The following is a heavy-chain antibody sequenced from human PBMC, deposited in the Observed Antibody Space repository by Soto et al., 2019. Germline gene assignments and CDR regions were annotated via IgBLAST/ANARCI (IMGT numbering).Heavy chain of an antibody. J-gene: IGHJ4*02. CDR1: GFTFSYYD. V-gene: IGHV3-11*01. CDR2: ISSRSSTI. CDR3: ASGTDGAFFVY. D-gene: IGHD2-8*01. Sequence: QVQLVESGGGLVKPGASLRLSCAASGFTFSYYDMSWIRQAPGKGLEWVSYISSRSSTIFYADSVKGRFTISRDNVKNSLYLQMNSLRAEDTAVYYCASGTDGAFFVYWGQGILVTVSS.